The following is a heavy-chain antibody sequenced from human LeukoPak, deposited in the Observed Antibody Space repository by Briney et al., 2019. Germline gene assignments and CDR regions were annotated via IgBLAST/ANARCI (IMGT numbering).Heavy chain of an antibody. CDR2: ISAYNGNT. CDR3: ARDWGDIAYRDSGSYLEYSVSDY. CDR1: GYTFTSYG. V-gene: IGHV1-18*01. J-gene: IGHJ4*02. Sequence: ASVTVSCMASGYTFTSYGISWVRPAPGQGLEWMGWISAYNGNTNYAQKLQGRVTMTTDTSTSTAYMELRSLRSDDTAVYYCARDWGDIAYRDSGSYLEYSVSDYWGQGTLVTVSS. D-gene: IGHD1-26*01.